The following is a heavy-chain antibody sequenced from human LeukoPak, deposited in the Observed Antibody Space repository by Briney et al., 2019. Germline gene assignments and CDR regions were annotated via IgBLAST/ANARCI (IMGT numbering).Heavy chain of an antibody. J-gene: IGHJ4*02. Sequence: ASVKVSCXASGYTFTGYYMHWVRQAPGQGLEWMGRIIPIFGTANYAQKFQGRVTITTDESTSTAYMELSSLRSEDTAVYYCARDSGDIVVVPAGLDYWGQGTLVTVSS. CDR2: IIPIFGTA. CDR3: ARDSGDIVVVPAGLDY. V-gene: IGHV1-69*05. CDR1: GYTFTGYY. D-gene: IGHD2-2*01.